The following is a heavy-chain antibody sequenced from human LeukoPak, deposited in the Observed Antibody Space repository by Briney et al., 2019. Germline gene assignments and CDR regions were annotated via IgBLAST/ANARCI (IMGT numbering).Heavy chain of an antibody. CDR1: NYTMNSGYY. D-gene: IGHD6-19*01. CDR2: TTHSGST. CDR3: ARGPAYSWLRSGSVCFFDF. Sequence: PSETLSLTCKVSNYTMNSGYYWSWLRQTPGNGLEWIGETTHSGSTDYSPSLKSRVSVSVDTSKNQFSLRLTSVTAADTAVYYCARGPAYSWLRSGSVCFFDFWGQGVLVTVSS. V-gene: IGHV4-34*01. J-gene: IGHJ4*02.